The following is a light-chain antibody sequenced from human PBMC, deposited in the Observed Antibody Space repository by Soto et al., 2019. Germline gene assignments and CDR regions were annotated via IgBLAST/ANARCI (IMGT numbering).Light chain of an antibody. CDR3: QQYNDYWT. CDR2: KAS. CDR1: QSISNW. V-gene: IGKV1-5*03. J-gene: IGKJ1*01. Sequence: DIQMTQSPSTLSASVGDRVSITCRASQSISNWLAWYQQKPGKAPKLLIYKASILQSGVPSRFSGSGSGTEFTLTISSLQPDDFETYYCQQYNDYWTFGQGTKVDIK.